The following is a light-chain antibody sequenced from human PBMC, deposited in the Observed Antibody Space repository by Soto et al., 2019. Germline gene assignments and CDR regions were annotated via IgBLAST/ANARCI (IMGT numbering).Light chain of an antibody. CDR1: SSDVGGYNY. Sequence: QSALTQPASVSGSPGQSITISCTGTSSDVGGYNYVSWYQQHPGKAPKLMIYDVSNRPSGVSNRFSGSKSGNTASLTISGLQAKDEADYYCSSYTSSSTVVFGGGPKLTVL. J-gene: IGLJ2*01. CDR3: SSYTSSSTVV. CDR2: DVS. V-gene: IGLV2-14*01.